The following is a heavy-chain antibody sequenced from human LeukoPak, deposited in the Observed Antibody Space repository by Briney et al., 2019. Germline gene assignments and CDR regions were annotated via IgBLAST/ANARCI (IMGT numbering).Heavy chain of an antibody. V-gene: IGHV3-7*01. J-gene: IGHJ4*02. Sequence: PGGSLRLSCAASRFTFSRYWMIWVRQAPGKGLEWVANIKEDGSDKRYAESVKGRFAISRDNAENTVYLQMNSLRAEDTAVYYCSRGNWGSSGGHCWGQGTLVTVSS. CDR2: IKEDGSDK. D-gene: IGHD7-27*01. CDR1: RFTFSRYW. CDR3: SRGNWGSSGGHC.